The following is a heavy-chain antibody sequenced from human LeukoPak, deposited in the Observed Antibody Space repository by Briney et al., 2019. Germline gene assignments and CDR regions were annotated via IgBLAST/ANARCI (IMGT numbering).Heavy chain of an antibody. V-gene: IGHV4-59*01. D-gene: IGHD6-13*01. CDR2: IYYSGST. CDR1: GGSISSYY. CDR3: ARGVLRKTRIAAAGQDAFDI. Sequence: SETLFLTCTVSGGSISSYYWSWIRQPPGKGLEWIGYIYYSGSTNYNPSLKSRVTISVDTSKNQFSLKLSSVTAADTAVYYCARGVLRKTRIAAAGQDAFDIWGQGTMVTVSS. J-gene: IGHJ3*02.